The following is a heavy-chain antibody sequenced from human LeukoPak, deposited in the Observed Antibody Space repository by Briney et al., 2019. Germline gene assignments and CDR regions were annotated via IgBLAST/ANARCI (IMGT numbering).Heavy chain of an antibody. Sequence: SETLSLTCAVYGGSFSGYYWSWIRQPPGKGLEWIGEINHSGSTNYNPSLKSRVTISVDTSKNQFSLKLSSVTAADTAVYHCARGLRYYDSSGYYLTPTRDDIWGQGTMVTVSS. V-gene: IGHV4-34*01. J-gene: IGHJ3*02. CDR3: ARGLRYYDSSGYYLTPTRDDI. CDR2: INHSGST. CDR1: GGSFSGYY. D-gene: IGHD3-22*01.